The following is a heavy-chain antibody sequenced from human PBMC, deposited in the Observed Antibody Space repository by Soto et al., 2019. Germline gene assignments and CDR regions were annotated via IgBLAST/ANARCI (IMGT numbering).Heavy chain of an antibody. D-gene: IGHD1-1*01. J-gene: IGHJ4*02. CDR2: INPNSGGT. CDR3: ARPVPLGPSSFDY. V-gene: IGHV1-2*02. CDR1: GYTFTGYY. Sequence: ASVKVSCKASGYTFTGYYMHWVRQAPGQGLEWMGWINPNSGGTNYAQKFQGRSTMTRDTPISTAYMELSRLRSYDTAVDYCARPVPLGPSSFDYWGQGTLVTVSS.